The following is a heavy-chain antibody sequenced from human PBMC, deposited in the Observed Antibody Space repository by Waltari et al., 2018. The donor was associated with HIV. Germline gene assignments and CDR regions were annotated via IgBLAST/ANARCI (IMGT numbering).Heavy chain of an antibody. CDR3: AKDRSSSRGGGFDY. V-gene: IGHV3-9*01. Sequence: EVQLVESGGGLVQPGRSLRLPCAASGFPLDASALPWVRQSPGKGLEWVSGISWNSGSIGYADSVKGRFTISRDNAKNSLYLQMNSLRAEDTALYYCAKDRSSSRGGGFDYWGQGTLVTVSS. CDR2: ISWNSGSI. D-gene: IGHD6-6*01. J-gene: IGHJ4*02. CDR1: GFPLDASA.